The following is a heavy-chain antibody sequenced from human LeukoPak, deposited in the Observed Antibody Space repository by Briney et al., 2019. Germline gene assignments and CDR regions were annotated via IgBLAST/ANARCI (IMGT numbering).Heavy chain of an antibody. Sequence: SETLSLTCTVSGGSISSYYWSRIRQPPGKGLEWIGYIYYSGSTNYNPSLKSRVTISVDTSKNQFSLKLSSVTAADTAVYYCARAVAGDDAFDIWGQGTMVTVSS. CDR3: ARAVAGDDAFDI. J-gene: IGHJ3*02. V-gene: IGHV4-59*12. CDR2: IYYSGST. CDR1: GGSISSYY. D-gene: IGHD6-19*01.